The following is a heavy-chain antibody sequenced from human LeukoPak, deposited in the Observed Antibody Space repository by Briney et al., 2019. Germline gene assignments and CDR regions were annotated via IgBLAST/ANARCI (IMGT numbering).Heavy chain of an antibody. Sequence: GRSLRLSCAASGFTFSNSAMHWVRQAPGKGLEWVAVISYDGSNKYYADSVKGRFTISRDNSKNTLYLQINSLRAEDTAVYYCARIVPYYAWFDPWGQGTLVTVSS. V-gene: IGHV3-30-3*01. CDR3: ARIVPYYAWFDP. D-gene: IGHD3-22*01. J-gene: IGHJ5*02. CDR1: GFTFSNSA. CDR2: ISYDGSNK.